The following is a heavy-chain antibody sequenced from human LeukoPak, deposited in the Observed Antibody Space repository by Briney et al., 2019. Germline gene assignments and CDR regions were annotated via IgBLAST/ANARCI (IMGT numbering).Heavy chain of an antibody. CDR1: GGSFSGYY. CDR2: INNSGST. D-gene: IGHD5-12*01. J-gene: IGHJ4*02. CDR3: ARGPQWLRSYYFDY. V-gene: IGHV4-34*01. Sequence: SETLSLTCAVYGGSFSGYYWSWIRQPPGKGLEWIGEINNSGSTTYNPSPKSRATISVDTSKNQSSLKLSSVSAADTAVYYCARGPQWLRSYYFDYWGQGTLVTVSS.